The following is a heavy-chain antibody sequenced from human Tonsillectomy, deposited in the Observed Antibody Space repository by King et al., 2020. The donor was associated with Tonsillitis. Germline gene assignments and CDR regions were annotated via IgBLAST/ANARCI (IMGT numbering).Heavy chain of an antibody. J-gene: IGHJ4*02. CDR3: ARGVDYSGTGNHLDY. V-gene: IGHV3-7*03. Sequence: VQLVESGGGLVQPGGSLRLSCAASGFIFSNYWMIWVRQAPGKGLEWVANIKYDGSEKNYVASVKGRFTISRDNTKSSLYLQMNSLRAEDTAVYYCARGVDYSGTGNHLDYGGQGTLVTVSS. D-gene: IGHD3-10*01. CDR1: GFIFSNYW. CDR2: IKYDGSEK.